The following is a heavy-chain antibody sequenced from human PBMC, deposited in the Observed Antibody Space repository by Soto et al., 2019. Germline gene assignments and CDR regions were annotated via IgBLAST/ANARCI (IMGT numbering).Heavy chain of an antibody. CDR3: AKGGEAAAGTHFDY. V-gene: IGHV3-23*01. CDR2: ISSSGRRT. D-gene: IGHD6-13*01. CDR1: GFTFANFG. J-gene: IGHJ4*02. Sequence: LRLSCGTSGFTFANFGMGWVRQAPGKGLYWVSGISSSGRRTYYADSVKGRFTIPRDNSKNTLYLQMNSLRAEDTAVYYCAKGGEAAAGTHFDYWGQGTLVTVSS.